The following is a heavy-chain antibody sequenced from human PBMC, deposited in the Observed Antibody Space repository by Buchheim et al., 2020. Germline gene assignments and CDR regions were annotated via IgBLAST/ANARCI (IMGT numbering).Heavy chain of an antibody. J-gene: IGHJ2*01. V-gene: IGHV4-31*03. Sequence: QGQLQESGPGLVRPSQTLSLTCTVSGGSITSGGAYWSWIRQHPGKGLEWIGYIYYTGSTYYIPSLKSRVTISADTSKNQFSLKLTSVTAADTAVYFCARHGLRDTPRYFDLWGRGTL. D-gene: IGHD2-21*01. CDR2: IYYTGST. CDR1: GGSITSGGAY. CDR3: ARHGLRDTPRYFDL.